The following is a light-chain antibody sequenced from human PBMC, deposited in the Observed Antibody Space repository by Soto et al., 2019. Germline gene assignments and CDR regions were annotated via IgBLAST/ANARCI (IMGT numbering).Light chain of an antibody. CDR2: EVN. V-gene: IGLV2-18*01. CDR3: RLYNRGXTYV. J-gene: IGLJ1*01. CDR1: SSDVCSYNR. Sequence: QSVLTQPPSVSGSPVQSVTISCTGTSSDVCSYNRLSWYQQPPGTAPKLIMYEVNNRPSGVPDRFSGSKSGSTASLTISGLQAEDEADYYCRLYNRGXTYVVGTGNKVXV.